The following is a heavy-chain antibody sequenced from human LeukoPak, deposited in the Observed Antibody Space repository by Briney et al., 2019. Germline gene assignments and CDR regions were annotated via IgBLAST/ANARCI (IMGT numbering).Heavy chain of an antibody. CDR2: ISAYNGNT. V-gene: IGHV1-18*01. J-gene: IGHJ6*02. CDR3: ARDRVVVVPEDYYYYGMDV. CDR1: GYTFTSYG. Sequence: GASVKVSCKASGYTFTSYGISWVRQAPGQGLEWIGWISAYNGNTNYAQKLQGRVTMTTDTSTSTAYMELRSLRSDDTAVYYCARDRVVVVPEDYYYYGMDVWGQGTTVTVSS. D-gene: IGHD2-2*01.